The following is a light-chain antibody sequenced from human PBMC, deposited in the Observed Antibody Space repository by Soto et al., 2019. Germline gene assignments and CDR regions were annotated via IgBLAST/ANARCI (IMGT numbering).Light chain of an antibody. Sequence: DIQMTQPPSTLSGSVGDRVTITCRASQTISSWLAWYQQKPGKAPKLLIYKASTLTSGVLARFSGSGSGTDFTLTISSLQSEDFAVYYCQQYNNSPGTFGQGTKVDIK. J-gene: IGKJ1*01. CDR3: QQYNNSPGT. V-gene: IGKV1-5*03. CDR1: QTISSW. CDR2: KAS.